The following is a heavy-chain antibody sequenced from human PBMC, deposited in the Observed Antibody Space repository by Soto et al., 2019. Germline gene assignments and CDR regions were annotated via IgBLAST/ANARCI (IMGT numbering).Heavy chain of an antibody. CDR2: IVVGSGNT. V-gene: IGHV1-58*02. D-gene: IGHD3-9*01. Sequence: ASGKVSCKASGFTFTSSSMQWVRQARGQRLEWIGWIVVGSGNTNYAQKFQERVTITRDMSTSTAYMELSSLRSEDTAVYYCAAEVYKYFDWFSWFDPWGQGTLVTVSS. CDR3: AAEVYKYFDWFSWFDP. J-gene: IGHJ5*02. CDR1: GFTFTSSS.